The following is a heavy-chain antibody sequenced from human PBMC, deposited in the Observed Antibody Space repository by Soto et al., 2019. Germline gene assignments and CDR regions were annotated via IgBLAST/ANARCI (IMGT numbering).Heavy chain of an antibody. D-gene: IGHD6-13*01. Sequence: SDPTLVNPTQTLTLTCTFSGFSLSTSGMGVGWIRQPPGKALEWLALIYWDDDKRYSPSLKSRLTITKDTSKNQVVLTMTNMEPVDTATYYCAHYSSTCSFDYWGQGTLVTVSS. J-gene: IGHJ4*02. CDR2: IYWDDDK. CDR3: AHYSSTCSFDY. V-gene: IGHV2-5*02. CDR1: GFSLSTSGMG.